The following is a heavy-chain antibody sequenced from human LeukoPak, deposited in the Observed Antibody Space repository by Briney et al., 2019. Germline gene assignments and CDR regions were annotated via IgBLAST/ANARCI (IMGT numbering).Heavy chain of an antibody. CDR1: GFTFSSYA. CDR3: ARDRDYYDSSGYYFDY. CDR2: ISGSGGST. J-gene: IGHJ4*02. V-gene: IGHV3-23*01. Sequence: GGSLRLSCAASGFTFSSYAMSWVRQAPGKGLEWVSAISGSGGSTSYAQKFQGRVTMTRDTSTSTVYMELSSLRSEDTAVYYCARDRDYYDSSGYYFDYWGQGTLVTVSS. D-gene: IGHD3-22*01.